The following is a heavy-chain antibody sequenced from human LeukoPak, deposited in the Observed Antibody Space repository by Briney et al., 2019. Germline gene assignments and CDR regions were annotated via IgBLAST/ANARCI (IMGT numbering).Heavy chain of an antibody. Sequence: GGSLRLSCAASGFTFSTYAMHWVRQGPGKGLEWVAVISYDGRNKYYADSVKGRFTISRDNSKNTLYLQMSSLSAEDTAVYYCARTTTPHYYGSGSYALGYWGQGTLVTVPS. V-gene: IGHV3-30*04. CDR2: ISYDGRNK. D-gene: IGHD3-10*01. CDR1: GFTFSTYA. J-gene: IGHJ4*02. CDR3: ARTTTPHYYGSGSYALGY.